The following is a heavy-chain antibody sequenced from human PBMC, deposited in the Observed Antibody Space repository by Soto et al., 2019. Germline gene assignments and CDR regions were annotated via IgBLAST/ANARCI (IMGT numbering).Heavy chain of an antibody. J-gene: IGHJ5*02. Sequence: ASETLSLTCTVSGGSISSSSYYWGWIRQPPGKGLEWIGSIYYSGSTYYNPSLKSRVTISVDTSKNQFSLKLSSVTAADTAVYYCARLVISVTIFGVVMEGTGNWFDPWGQGTLVTVSS. CDR2: IYYSGST. CDR1: GGSISSSSYY. D-gene: IGHD3-3*01. V-gene: IGHV4-39*01. CDR3: ARLVISVTIFGVVMEGTGNWFDP.